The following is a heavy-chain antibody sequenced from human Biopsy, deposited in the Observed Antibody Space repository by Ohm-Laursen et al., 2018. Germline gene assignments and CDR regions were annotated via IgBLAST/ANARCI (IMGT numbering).Heavy chain of an antibody. V-gene: IGHV3-11*01. CDR1: GFTFNDVY. J-gene: IGHJ6*02. CDR3: ARDVEGFYSYAMDV. CDR2: ITSGGSTT. Sequence: SLRLSCAASGFTFNDVYMHWIRQAPGKGLEWVSYITSGGSTTDYADSVKGRFTISRDNAKSSLFLQMNSLRAEGTAVYYCARDVEGFYSYAMDVWDQGTTVTVSS. D-gene: IGHD5-24*01.